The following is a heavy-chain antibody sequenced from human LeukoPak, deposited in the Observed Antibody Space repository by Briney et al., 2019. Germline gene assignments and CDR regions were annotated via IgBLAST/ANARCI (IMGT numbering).Heavy chain of an antibody. V-gene: IGHV3-9*01. Sequence: GGSLRLSCAASGFTFDDYAMHWVRQAPGKSLEWVSGISWNSGSIGYADSVKGRFTISRDNAKNSLYLQMNSLRAEDTALYYCAKGPVYDSSGYYSGHFDYWGQGTLVTVSS. CDR3: AKGPVYDSSGYYSGHFDY. D-gene: IGHD3-22*01. CDR2: ISWNSGSI. CDR1: GFTFDDYA. J-gene: IGHJ4*02.